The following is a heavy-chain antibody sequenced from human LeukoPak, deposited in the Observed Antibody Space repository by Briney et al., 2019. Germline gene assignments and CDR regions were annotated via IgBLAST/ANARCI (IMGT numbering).Heavy chain of an antibody. J-gene: IGHJ4*02. CDR3: ARGGAGPLRD. Sequence: SETLSLTCTVSGGSISGSSYYWGWIRQPPGKGLEWIGSIYYSGSTYYNPSLKSRVTISVDTSKNHLSLKLNSVTPADTAVYFCARGGAGPLRDWGQGTLVTVSS. CDR2: IYYSGST. D-gene: IGHD3-16*01. CDR1: GGSISGSSYY. V-gene: IGHV4-39*02.